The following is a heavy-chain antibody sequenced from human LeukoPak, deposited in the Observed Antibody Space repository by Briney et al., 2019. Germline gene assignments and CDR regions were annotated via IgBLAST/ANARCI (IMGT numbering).Heavy chain of an antibody. Sequence: GGSLRLSCAASGFTFSSYSMNWVRQAPGKGLEWVSSTSSSSSYIYYADSVKGRFTISRDNAKNSLYLQMNSLRAEDTAVYYCARDRYGDYLFDYWGQGTLVTVSS. J-gene: IGHJ4*02. V-gene: IGHV3-21*01. CDR1: GFTFSSYS. CDR2: TSSSSSYI. D-gene: IGHD4-17*01. CDR3: ARDRYGDYLFDY.